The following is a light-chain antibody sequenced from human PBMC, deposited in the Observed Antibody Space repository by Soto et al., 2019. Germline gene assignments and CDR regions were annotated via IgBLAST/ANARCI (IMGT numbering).Light chain of an antibody. CDR3: QQYGYAPRI. CDR1: QSVSSSH. Sequence: EMVLTQSPVTPSLSPGERATLSCRASQSVSSSHLGWYQPKPGQSPRLLIFATSNRATDIPDRFSGSGSGTDFTLTISRLEPEDFAMYYCQQYGYAPRIFGQGTRLEIK. J-gene: IGKJ5*01. CDR2: ATS. V-gene: IGKV3-20*01.